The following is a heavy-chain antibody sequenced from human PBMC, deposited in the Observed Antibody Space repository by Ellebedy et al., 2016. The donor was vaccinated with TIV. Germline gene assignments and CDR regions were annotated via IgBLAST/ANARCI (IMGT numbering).Heavy chain of an antibody. J-gene: IGHJ4*02. Sequence: GGSLRLSXAASGFTLRSYWMQWVRQAPGKGLVWVSRSNTDGSSTAYADSVKGRFTISRDNAKNTLYLQMNSLRAEDTAVYYCARFSSASQLDYWGQGTLVTVSS. CDR1: GFTLRSYW. CDR2: SNTDGSST. CDR3: ARFSSASQLDY. V-gene: IGHV3-74*01.